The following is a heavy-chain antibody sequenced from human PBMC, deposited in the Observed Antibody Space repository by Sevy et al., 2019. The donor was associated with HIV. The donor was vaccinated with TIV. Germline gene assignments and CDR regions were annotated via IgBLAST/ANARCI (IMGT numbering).Heavy chain of an antibody. CDR2: FSFGCGRI. CDR1: GFTFSKYS. Sequence: GGSLRLSCEASGFTFSKYSMSWVRQAPGKGLEWVSIFSFGCGRINYANSVKGRFTISRDESKNTLYLQMNSLRAEDTAVYYCAREGCTKPHDYWGQGTLVTVSS. J-gene: IGHJ4*02. CDR3: AREGCTKPHDY. V-gene: IGHV3-23*03. D-gene: IGHD2-8*01.